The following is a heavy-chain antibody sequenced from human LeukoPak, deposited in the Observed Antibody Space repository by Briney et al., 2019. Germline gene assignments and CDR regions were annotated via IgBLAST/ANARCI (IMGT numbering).Heavy chain of an antibody. CDR2: IIPIFGTA. D-gene: IGHD3-9*01. J-gene: IGHJ4*02. CDR1: GGTFSSYA. V-gene: IGHV1-69*05. Sequence: ASVKVSCKASGGTFSSYAISWERQAPGQGLEWMGGIIPIFGTANYAQKFQGRVTITTDESTSTAYMELSSLRSEDTAVYYCAGDILTENDYWGQGTLVTVSS. CDR3: AGDILTENDY.